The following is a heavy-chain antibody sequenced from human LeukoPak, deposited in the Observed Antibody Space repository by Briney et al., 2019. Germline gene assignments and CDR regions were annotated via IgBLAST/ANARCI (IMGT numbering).Heavy chain of an antibody. V-gene: IGHV1-69*04. CDR2: IIPILGIA. J-gene: IGHJ4*02. Sequence: GASVKVSCKASGGTFSSYATSWVRQAPGQGLEWMGRIIPILGIANYAQKFQGRVTITADKSTSTAYMELRSLRSDDTAVYYCAREARGWPFDYWGQGTLVTVSS. D-gene: IGHD6-19*01. CDR1: GGTFSSYA. CDR3: AREARGWPFDY.